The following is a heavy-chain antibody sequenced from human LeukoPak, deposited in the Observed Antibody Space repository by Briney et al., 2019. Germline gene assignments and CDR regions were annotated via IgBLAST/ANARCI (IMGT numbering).Heavy chain of an antibody. CDR1: GGSISSGGYY. Sequence: SQTLSLTCTVSGGSISSGGYYWSWIRQPPGKGLEWIGYIYHSGSTYYNPSLKSRVTISVDRSKNQFSLKLSSVTAADTAVYYCARADSFTMGAFDIWGQGTMVTVSS. J-gene: IGHJ3*02. D-gene: IGHD3-10*01. CDR3: ARADSFTMGAFDI. CDR2: IYHSGST. V-gene: IGHV4-30-2*01.